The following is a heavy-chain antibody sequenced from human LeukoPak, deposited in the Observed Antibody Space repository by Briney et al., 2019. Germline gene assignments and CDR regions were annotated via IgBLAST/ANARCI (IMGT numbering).Heavy chain of an antibody. CDR3: ARDQGAVGYNWFDP. CDR1: GFTFKSHN. D-gene: IGHD6-19*01. V-gene: IGHV3-48*01. CDR2: TSGDSKVI. J-gene: IGHJ5*02. Sequence: GGSLRLSCAASGFTFKSHNMNWVRQAPGKGLEWVSFTSGDSKVIYYADSVKGRFTISRDNAKNSLFLQMNSLRAEDTAVYYCARDQGAVGYNWFDPWGQGTLVTVSS.